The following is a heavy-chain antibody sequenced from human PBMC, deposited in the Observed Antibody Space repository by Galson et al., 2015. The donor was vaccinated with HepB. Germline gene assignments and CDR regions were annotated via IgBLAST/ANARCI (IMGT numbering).Heavy chain of an antibody. CDR3: AKASSSGWYHFDY. Sequence: SLRLSCAASGFTFSTYAMNWVRQAPGKGLECISTITGSGGSTYYADSVKGRFTISRDNSKNALYLQMNSLRAEDTALYYCAKASSSGWYHFDYWGRGTLVTVSS. D-gene: IGHD6-19*01. J-gene: IGHJ4*02. CDR1: GFTFSTYA. CDR2: ITGSGGST. V-gene: IGHV3-23*01.